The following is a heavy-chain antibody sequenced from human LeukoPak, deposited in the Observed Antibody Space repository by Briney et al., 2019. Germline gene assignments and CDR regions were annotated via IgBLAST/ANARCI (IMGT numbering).Heavy chain of an antibody. J-gene: IGHJ4*02. CDR1: GGSISSSSYY. D-gene: IGHD3-3*01. CDR2: INHSGST. Sequence: SETLSLTCTVSGGSISSSSYYWGWIRQPPGKGLEWIGEINHSGSTNYNPSLKSRVTISVDTSKNQFSLKLSSVTAADTAVYYCARQYYDFWSGRFDYWGQGTLVTVSS. CDR3: ARQYYDFWSGRFDY. V-gene: IGHV4-39*07.